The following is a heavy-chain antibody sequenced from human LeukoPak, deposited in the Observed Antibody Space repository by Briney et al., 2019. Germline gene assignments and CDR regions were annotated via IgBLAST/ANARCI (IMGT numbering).Heavy chain of an antibody. CDR2: IYYSGST. Sequence: PSETLSLTCTVSGGSISSSSYYWGWIRQPPGKGLEWIGSIYYSGSTYYNPSLKSRVTISVDTSKNQFSLKLSSVTAADTAVYYCARAWNYPPSHFDYWGQGTLVTVSS. CDR3: ARAWNYPPSHFDY. CDR1: GGSISSSSYY. V-gene: IGHV4-39*07. D-gene: IGHD1-7*01. J-gene: IGHJ4*02.